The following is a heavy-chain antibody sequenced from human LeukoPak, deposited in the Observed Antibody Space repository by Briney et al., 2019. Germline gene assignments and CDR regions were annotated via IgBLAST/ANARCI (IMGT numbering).Heavy chain of an antibody. CDR3: ARDPLGNCTSTSCPRGPFDP. V-gene: IGHV3-21*01. Sequence: GGSLRLSCAASGFTFNSYIMNWVRQVPGKGLEWVSSISRTGTYTFLAGSVKDRSTISRDNGRNSLYLQMNSLRPEDTAIYYCARDPLGNCTSTSCPRGPFDPWGQGTLVIVSS. CDR2: ISRTGTYT. D-gene: IGHD2-2*01. CDR1: GFTFNSYI. J-gene: IGHJ5*02.